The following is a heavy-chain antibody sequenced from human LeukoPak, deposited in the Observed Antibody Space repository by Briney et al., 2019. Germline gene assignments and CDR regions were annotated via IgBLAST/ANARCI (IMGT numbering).Heavy chain of an antibody. CDR2: ISSSSSTI. Sequence: GGSLRLSCAASGFTFSSYSMNWVRQAPGKGLEWVSYISSSSSTIYYADSVKGRFTISRDNAKNSLYLQMNSLRAEDTAVYYCGRLGIAVAGRGWDYWGQGTLVTVSS. CDR1: GFTFSSYS. J-gene: IGHJ4*02. CDR3: GRLGIAVAGRGWDY. V-gene: IGHV3-48*01. D-gene: IGHD6-19*01.